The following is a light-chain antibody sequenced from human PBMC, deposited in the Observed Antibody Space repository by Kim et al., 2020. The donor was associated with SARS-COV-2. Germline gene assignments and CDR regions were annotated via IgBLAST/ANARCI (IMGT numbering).Light chain of an antibody. CDR3: QQSHGFPYT. CDR2: AVS. J-gene: IGKJ2*01. CDR1: HSVSTS. V-gene: IGKV1-39*01. Sequence: SASVGNRVTITCRASHSVSTSLNWYQQQPGKAPKLLSYAVSSLQSGVPSRFSGSGSGTDFTLTISSLQPEDFAIYYCQQSHGFPYTFGQGTKLEI.